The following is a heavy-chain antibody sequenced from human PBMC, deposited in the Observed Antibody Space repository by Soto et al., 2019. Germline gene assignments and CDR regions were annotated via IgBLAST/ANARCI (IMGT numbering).Heavy chain of an antibody. CDR1: GFTVSSNY. V-gene: IGHV3-66*01. Sequence: EVQLVESGGGLVQPGGSLRLSCAASGFTVSSNYMSWVRQAPGKGLEWVSVIYSGGSTYYADSVKGRFTISRDNSKNTLYLQMNSLRAEDTAVYYCARAGRDGYNPPFDYWGQGTLVTVSS. CDR3: ARAGRDGYNPPFDY. CDR2: IYSGGST. D-gene: IGHD5-12*01. J-gene: IGHJ4*02.